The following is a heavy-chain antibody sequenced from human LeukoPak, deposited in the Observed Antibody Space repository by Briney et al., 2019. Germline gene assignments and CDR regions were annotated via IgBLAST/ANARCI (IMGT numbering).Heavy chain of an antibody. V-gene: IGHV3-23*01. Sequence: GGSLRLSCAASGFTFSRSAMTWVRQTPGKGLDWVSSISSSGNTHYADSVKGRFTISRGNSKNMLYLQMNSLRAEDTAVYYCVKGRISEDGLDFWGQGTLVTVSS. D-gene: IGHD6-13*01. CDR2: ISSSGNT. CDR1: GFTFSRSA. CDR3: VKGRISEDGLDF. J-gene: IGHJ4*02.